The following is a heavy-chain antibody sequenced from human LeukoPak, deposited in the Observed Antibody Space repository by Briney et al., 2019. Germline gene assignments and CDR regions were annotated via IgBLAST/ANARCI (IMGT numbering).Heavy chain of an antibody. D-gene: IGHD2-15*01. CDR1: GGSINNYY. J-gene: IGHJ6*03. CDR2: IYHSGST. CDR3: ARFGCSGGACYAGLYYYYMNV. Sequence: SETLSLTCTVSGGSINNYYWSWIRKPPGKGLEWIGYIYHSGSTNYNPSLKSRVTISIDTSKNQFSLDLSSVTAADTAVYYCARFGCSGGACYAGLYYYYMNVWGIGTTVTVS. V-gene: IGHV4-59*01.